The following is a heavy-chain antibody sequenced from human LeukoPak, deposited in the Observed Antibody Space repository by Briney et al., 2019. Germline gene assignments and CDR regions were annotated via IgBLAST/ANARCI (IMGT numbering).Heavy chain of an antibody. D-gene: IGHD2-15*01. CDR3: AKDRGGSSQLGDAFDV. CDR2: ISYGSDTI. Sequence: GRSLRLSCAASGFTFDEYAMHWVRQAPGKGLERVSGISYGSDTIGYVDSVKGRFTISRDNAKNSLYLQMNSLRTDDTALYYCAKDRGGSSQLGDAFDVWGQGTMVSVSS. J-gene: IGHJ3*01. CDR1: GFTFDEYA. V-gene: IGHV3-9*01.